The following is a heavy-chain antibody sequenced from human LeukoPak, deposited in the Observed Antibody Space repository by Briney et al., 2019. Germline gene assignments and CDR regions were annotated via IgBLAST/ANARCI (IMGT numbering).Heavy chain of an antibody. CDR3: ARDPRGAFGELSAGEIDYYYYGMDV. J-gene: IGHJ6*02. D-gene: IGHD3-10*01. CDR1: GFTFTGCY. CDR2: INPNSGGT. V-gene: IGHV1-2*02. Sequence: ASVKLSCTASGFTFTGCYMHWVRQAPGQGLEWMGWINPNSGGTNYAQKLQGRVTMTRDTSISTAYMELSRLRSDDTAVYYCARDPRGAFGELSAGEIDYYYYGMDVWGQGTTVTVSS.